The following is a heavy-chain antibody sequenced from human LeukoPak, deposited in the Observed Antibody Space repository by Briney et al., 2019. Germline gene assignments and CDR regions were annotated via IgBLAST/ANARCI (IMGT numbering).Heavy chain of an antibody. CDR1: GYTFTGYY. D-gene: IGHD3-10*01. CDR3: ARRRPPRGGSGSYYSWFDP. J-gene: IGHJ5*02. V-gene: IGHV1-2*02. Sequence: ASVKVSCKASGYTFTGYYMHWVRQAPGQGLEWMGWINPNSGGTNYVQKFQGRVTMTRDTSTSTAYMELSRLRSDDTAVYYCARRRPPRGGSGSYYSWFDPWGQGTLVTVSS. CDR2: INPNSGGT.